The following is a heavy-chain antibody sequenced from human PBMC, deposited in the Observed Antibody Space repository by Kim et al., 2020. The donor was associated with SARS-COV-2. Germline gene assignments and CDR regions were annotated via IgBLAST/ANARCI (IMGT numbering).Heavy chain of an antibody. D-gene: IGHD3-10*01. V-gene: IGHV3-21*01. CDR2: ISTSSNYI. J-gene: IGHJ6*02. CDR3: ARDGWGGAPFYYFGMDV. CDR1: GFTFSSYS. Sequence: GGSLRLSCAASGFTFSSYSLNWVRQFAGKGLEWVSSISTSSNYIYYADSVKGRFTISRDNAKNSLYLQMNSLRAEDTAVYYCARDGWGGAPFYYFGMDVWGQGATVTVSS.